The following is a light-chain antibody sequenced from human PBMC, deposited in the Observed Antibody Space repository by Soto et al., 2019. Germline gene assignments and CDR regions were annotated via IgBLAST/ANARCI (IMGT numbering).Light chain of an antibody. CDR1: QSISSW. CDR3: QRYNSYSRT. Sequence: DIQMTQSPSTLSASVGDRVTITCRASQSISSWLAWYQQKPGKAPKLLIYDASSLESGVPSRFSGRGSGTEFTLTISSLQPDDFATYYCQRYNSYSRTFGPGTKVDIK. V-gene: IGKV1-5*01. J-gene: IGKJ3*01. CDR2: DAS.